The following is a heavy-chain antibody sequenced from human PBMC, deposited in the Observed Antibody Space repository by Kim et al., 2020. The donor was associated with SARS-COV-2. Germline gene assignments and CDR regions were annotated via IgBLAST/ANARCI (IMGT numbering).Heavy chain of an antibody. D-gene: IGHD3-22*01. CDR3: ARVTYYYDSSGYSDIIDY. CDR1: GGSISSSSYY. V-gene: IGHV4-39*07. J-gene: IGHJ4*02. CDR2: IYYSGST. Sequence: SETLSLTCTVSGGSISSSSYYWGWIRQPPGKGLEWIGSIYYSGSTYYNPSLKSRVTISVDTSKNQFSLKLSSVTAADTAVYYCARVTYYYDSSGYSDIIDYWGQGTLVTVSS.